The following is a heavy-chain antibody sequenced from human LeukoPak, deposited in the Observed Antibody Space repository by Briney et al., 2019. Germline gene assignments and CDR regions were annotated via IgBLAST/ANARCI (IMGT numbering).Heavy chain of an antibody. J-gene: IGHJ4*02. CDR3: AREINGYFDY. V-gene: IGHV7-4-1*02. Sequence: ASVKVSCKASGYTFTTYAMNWVRQAPGHGLEWMGWINTNTGNPTYAQGFTGRFVFSLDTSVSTAYLQISSLKAEDSAVYYCAREINGYFDYWGQGTLVTVSS. CDR2: INTNTGNP. CDR1: GYTFTTYA.